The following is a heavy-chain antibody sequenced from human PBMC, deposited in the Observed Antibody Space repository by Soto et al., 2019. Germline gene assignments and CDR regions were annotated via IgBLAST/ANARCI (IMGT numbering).Heavy chain of an antibody. CDR1: GFTFSSYG. Sequence: QVQLVESGGGVVQPGRSLRLFCAASGFTFSSYGMHWVRQAPGKGLEWVAVIWYDGSNKYYADSVKGRFTISRDNSKNTLYLQMNSLRAEDTAVYYCARGGCSGGSCPTGRWFDPWGQGTLVTVSS. CDR2: IWYDGSNK. V-gene: IGHV3-33*01. D-gene: IGHD2-15*01. J-gene: IGHJ5*02. CDR3: ARGGCSGGSCPTGRWFDP.